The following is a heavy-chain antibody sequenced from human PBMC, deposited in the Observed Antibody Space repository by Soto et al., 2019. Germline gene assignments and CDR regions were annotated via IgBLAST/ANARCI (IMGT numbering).Heavy chain of an antibody. CDR3: AKGDGHSSGYYYYYGMDV. D-gene: IGHD3-22*01. J-gene: IGHJ6*02. Sequence: PGGPLRLSCAASGFTFSSYAMSWVRQAPGKRLEWVSAISGSGGSTYYADSVKGRFTNSRDNSKNTLYLQMNSLRAEDTAVYYCAKGDGHSSGYYYYYGMDVWGQGTTVTVSS. V-gene: IGHV3-23*01. CDR2: ISGSGGST. CDR1: GFTFSSYA.